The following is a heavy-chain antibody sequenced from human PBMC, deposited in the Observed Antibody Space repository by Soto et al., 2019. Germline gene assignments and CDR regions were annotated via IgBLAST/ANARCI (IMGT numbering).Heavy chain of an antibody. J-gene: IGHJ6*02. Sequence: QVQLVESGGGVVQPGRSLRLSCAASGFTFSSYVMHWVRQAPGKGLEWVAVIWYDGSNKYYADSVKGRFTISRDNSKNTLYLQMNRLRAEDTRVYYCARGQWELPDYYGMDFWGQSTAVTVSS. V-gene: IGHV3-33*01. CDR3: ARGQWELPDYYGMDF. D-gene: IGHD1-26*01. CDR2: IWYDGSNK. CDR1: GFTFSSYV.